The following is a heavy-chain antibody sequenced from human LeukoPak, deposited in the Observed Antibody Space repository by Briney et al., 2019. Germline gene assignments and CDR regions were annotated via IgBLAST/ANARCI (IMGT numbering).Heavy chain of an antibody. J-gene: IGHJ4*02. Sequence: SVKVSCKASGGTFSSYAISWVRQAPRQGLEWMGGIIPIFGTANYAQKFQGRVTITTDESTSTAYMELSSLRSEDTAVYYCTLGYCSSTSCYSGPQFDYWGQGTLVTVSS. V-gene: IGHV1-69*05. CDR3: TLGYCSSTSCYSGPQFDY. D-gene: IGHD2-2*01. CDR1: GGTFSSYA. CDR2: IIPIFGTA.